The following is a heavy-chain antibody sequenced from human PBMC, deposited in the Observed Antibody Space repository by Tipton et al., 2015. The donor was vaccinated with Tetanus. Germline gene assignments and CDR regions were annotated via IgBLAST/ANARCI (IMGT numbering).Heavy chain of an antibody. J-gene: IGHJ1*01. CDR2: VTWNSGVI. V-gene: IGHV3-9*01. Sequence: SLRLSCAASGFTFDDYGMHWVRQVPGKGLEWVSGVTWNSGVIAYADSVKGRLTISRDNAKNSLYLQMNSLRVEDTAVYYCAKDVNWNLRYFQYWGQGTVVTVSS. CDR3: AKDVNWNLRYFQY. D-gene: IGHD1-1*01. CDR1: GFTFDDYG.